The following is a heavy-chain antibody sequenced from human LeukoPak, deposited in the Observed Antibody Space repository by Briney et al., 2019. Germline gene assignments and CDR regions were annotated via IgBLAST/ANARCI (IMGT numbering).Heavy chain of an antibody. CDR3: ARGGIMITFGGVIYDALDI. CDR2: MNPNSGNT. V-gene: IGHV1-8*01. D-gene: IGHD3-16*02. Sequence: ASVNVSCKASGYTFPSYDINWVRQATGQGPEWMGWMNPNSGNTGYAQKFQGRVTMTRNTSISTAYMELSSLRSEDTAVYYCARGGIMITFGGVIYDALDIWGQGTMVTVSS. J-gene: IGHJ3*02. CDR1: GYTFPSYD.